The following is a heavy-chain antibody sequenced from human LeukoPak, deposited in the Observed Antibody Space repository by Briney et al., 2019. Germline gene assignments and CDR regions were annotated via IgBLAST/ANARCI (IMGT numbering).Heavy chain of an antibody. V-gene: IGHV3-23*01. D-gene: IGHD6-19*01. CDR2: IDGSGGTT. CDR1: GFTFTRNA. CDR3: PRGSSGPDY. J-gene: IGHJ4*02. Sequence: GGSLRLSCAASGFTFTRNAMAWVRQAPGKGLEWVSAIDGSGGTTFYADSVKGRFTISRDNLKNTLHLQMNSLRAEDTAVYYCPRGSSGPDYWGQGTLVTVSS.